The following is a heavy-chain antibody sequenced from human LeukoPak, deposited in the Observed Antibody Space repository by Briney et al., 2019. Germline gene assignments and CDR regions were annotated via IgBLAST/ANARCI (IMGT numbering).Heavy chain of an antibody. J-gene: IGHJ4*02. CDR3: ARTRYYYNSRSYGAPYYFDY. CDR1: GGSISSNSYY. CDR2: IYYSGST. D-gene: IGHD3-10*01. V-gene: IGHV4-39*01. Sequence: SETLSLTCAVSGGSISSNSYYWGWIRQPPGKGLEWIGSIYYSGSTYYNPSLKSRVTISVDTSKDQFSLKLSSVTAADTAVYYCARTRYYYNSRSYGAPYYFDYWGQGTLVTVSS.